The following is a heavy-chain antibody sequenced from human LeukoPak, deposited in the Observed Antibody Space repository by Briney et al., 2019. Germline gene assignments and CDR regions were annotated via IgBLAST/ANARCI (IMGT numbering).Heavy chain of an antibody. Sequence: ASVKVSCKASGYTFTSYGISWVRQAPGQGLEWMGGIIPIFDTPNYAQKFQGRVTITADESTSTAYMELSSLRSDDTAVYYCARSTRKSSRVWFGELLGTKKYYYYMDVWGKGTTVTISS. V-gene: IGHV1-69*13. CDR2: IIPIFDTP. CDR1: GYTFTSYG. D-gene: IGHD3-10*01. J-gene: IGHJ6*03. CDR3: ARSTRKSSRVWFGELLGTKKYYYYMDV.